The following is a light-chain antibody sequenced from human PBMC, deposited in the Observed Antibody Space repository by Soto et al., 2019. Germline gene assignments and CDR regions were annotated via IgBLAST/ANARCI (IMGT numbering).Light chain of an antibody. CDR1: SSDVGSYNL. CDR2: EAS. V-gene: IGLV2-23*02. CDR3: CSYAGSNTFV. J-gene: IGLJ2*01. Sequence: QSALTQPASVSGSPGQSITISCSGTSSDVGSYNLVSWYQQHPGKAPQLMIYEASKRPSGVSDRFSGSKSGNTASLTISGIQAEDEADYYCCSYAGSNTFVFGGGTQLTVL.